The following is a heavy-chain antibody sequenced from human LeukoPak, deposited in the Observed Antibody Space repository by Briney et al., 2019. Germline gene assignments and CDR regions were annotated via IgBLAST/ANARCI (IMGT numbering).Heavy chain of an antibody. CDR2: IIPIFGTA. V-gene: IGHV1-69*15. D-gene: IGHD3-10*01. CDR3: ARRGNMVRGVIIPYDNWFDP. CDR1: GDTFSSYA. J-gene: IGHJ5*02. Sequence: SVKVSCKASGDTFSSYAIIWVRQAPGQGLEWMGKIIPIFGTANYAQKFQGRVTITADESTSTAYMELSSLRSEDTAVYYCARRGNMVRGVIIPYDNWFDPWGQGTLVTVSS.